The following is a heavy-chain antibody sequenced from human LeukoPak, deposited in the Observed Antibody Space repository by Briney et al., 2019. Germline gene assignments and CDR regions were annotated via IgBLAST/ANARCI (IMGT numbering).Heavy chain of an antibody. CDR3: ARGVVVAATPGVIDY. D-gene: IGHD2-15*01. J-gene: IGHJ4*02. Sequence: PSETLSPTCAVYGGSFSGYYWSWIRQPPGKGLEWIGEINHSGSTNYNPSLKSRVTISVDTSKNQFSLKLSSVTAADTAVYYCARGVVVAATPGVIDYWGQGTLVTVSS. CDR2: INHSGST. CDR1: GGSFSGYY. V-gene: IGHV4-34*01.